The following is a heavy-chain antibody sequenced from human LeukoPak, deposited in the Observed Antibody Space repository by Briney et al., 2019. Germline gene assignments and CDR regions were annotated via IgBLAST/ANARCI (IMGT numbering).Heavy chain of an antibody. CDR3: AKDQTYYYDSSEGGYFQH. Sequence: PGGSLRLSCAASGFTFSSYGMHWVRQAPGKGLEWVAVIWYDGSNKYYADSVKGRFTISRDNSKNTLYLQMNSLRAEDTAVYYCAKDQTYYYDSSEGGYFQHWGQGTLVTVSS. J-gene: IGHJ1*01. CDR1: GFTFSSYG. CDR2: IWYDGSNK. D-gene: IGHD3-22*01. V-gene: IGHV3-33*06.